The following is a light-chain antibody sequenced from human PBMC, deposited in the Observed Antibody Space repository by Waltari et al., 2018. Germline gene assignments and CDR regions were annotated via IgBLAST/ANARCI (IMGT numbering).Light chain of an antibody. Sequence: QSALTQPASVSGSPGQSITFSCTGTSSDVGRYNLVSWYQQHPGKAPKLMIYEGSKRPSGVSNRFSGSKSGNTASLTISGLQAEDEADYYCCSYAGSSTFVFGTGTKVTVL. CDR2: EGS. CDR1: SSDVGRYNL. V-gene: IGLV2-23*03. CDR3: CSYAGSSTFV. J-gene: IGLJ1*01.